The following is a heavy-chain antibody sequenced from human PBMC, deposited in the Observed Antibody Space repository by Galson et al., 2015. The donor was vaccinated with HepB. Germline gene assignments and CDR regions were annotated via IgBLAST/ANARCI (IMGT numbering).Heavy chain of an antibody. CDR2: ISSSSSYT. CDR3: ARDQSKYSSGWYETDY. V-gene: IGHV3-11*06. CDR1: GFTFSSYS. J-gene: IGHJ4*02. Sequence: SLRLSCAASGFTFSSYSMSWIRQAPGKGLEWVSYISSSSSYTNYADSVKGRFTISRDNAKNSLYLQMNSLRAEDTAVYYCARDQSKYSSGWYETDYWGQGTLVTVSS. D-gene: IGHD6-19*01.